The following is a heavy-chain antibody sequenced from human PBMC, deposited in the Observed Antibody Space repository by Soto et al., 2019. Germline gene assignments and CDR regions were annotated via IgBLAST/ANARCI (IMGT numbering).Heavy chain of an antibody. CDR1: GFTFSSYA. D-gene: IGHD3-16*01. J-gene: IGHJ6*03. CDR3: ARGVDYYYCMDV. Sequence: LRLSCAASGFTFSSYAMHWVRQAPGKGLEWVAVISYDGSNKYYADSVKGRFTISRDNSKNTLFLQMNTLRAEDTAVYQCARGVDYYYCMDVWGKGTTVTVSS. CDR2: ISYDGSNK. V-gene: IGHV3-30-3*01.